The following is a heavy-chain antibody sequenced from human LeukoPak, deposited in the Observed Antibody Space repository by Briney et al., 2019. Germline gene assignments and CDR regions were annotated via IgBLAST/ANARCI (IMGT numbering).Heavy chain of an antibody. V-gene: IGHV1-18*01. D-gene: IGHD6-19*01. CDR2: ISAYNGNT. CDR3: ARGFGIAVAIDY. J-gene: IGHJ4*02. Sequence: ASVKVSCKASGYTFTSYGISWVRQAPGQGLEWMGWISAYNGNTNYAQKLQGRVTMTRNTSISTAYMELSSLRSEDTAVYYCARGFGIAVAIDYWGQGTLVTVSS. CDR1: GYTFTSYG.